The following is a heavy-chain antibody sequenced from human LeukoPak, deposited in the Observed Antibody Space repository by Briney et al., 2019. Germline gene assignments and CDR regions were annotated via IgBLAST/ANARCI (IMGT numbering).Heavy chain of an antibody. Sequence: SETLSLTCTVSGGSISSYYWSWIRQPPGKGLEWIGSIYYSGSTYYNPSLKSRVTISVDTSKNQFSLKLSSVTAADTAVYYCARDFWSGYSLDWFDPWGQGTLVTVSS. D-gene: IGHD3-3*01. CDR2: IYYSGST. V-gene: IGHV4-59*05. CDR1: GGSISSYY. CDR3: ARDFWSGYSLDWFDP. J-gene: IGHJ5*02.